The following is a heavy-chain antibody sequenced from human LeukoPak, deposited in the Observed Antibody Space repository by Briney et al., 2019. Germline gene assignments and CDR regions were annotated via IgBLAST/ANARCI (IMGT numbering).Heavy chain of an antibody. Sequence: ATVKVSCKASGYTFTTYYMHWVRQAPGQGLEWMGVINPSGGSTNYAQKFQGRVTMTRDTSTSTVYMELSSLRSEDTAVYYCGSADIAKGWFDPWGQGTLVTVSS. CDR2: INPSGGST. CDR3: GSADIAKGWFDP. D-gene: IGHD2-15*01. CDR1: GYTFTTYY. V-gene: IGHV1-46*01. J-gene: IGHJ5*02.